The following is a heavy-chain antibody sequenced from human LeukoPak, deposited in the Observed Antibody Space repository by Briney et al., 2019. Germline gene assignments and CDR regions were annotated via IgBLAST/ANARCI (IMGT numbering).Heavy chain of an antibody. D-gene: IGHD3-9*01. Sequence: GGSLRLSCAASGFTFSSYEMNWVRQAPGKGLEWVSYISSSGSTIYYADSVKGRFTISRDNAKNSLYLQMNSLRAEDTAVYYCAREGSYYDILTGYPSRYYYMDVWGKGTTVTVSS. CDR1: GFTFSSYE. CDR3: AREGSYYDILTGYPSRYYYMDV. V-gene: IGHV3-48*03. J-gene: IGHJ6*03. CDR2: ISSSGSTI.